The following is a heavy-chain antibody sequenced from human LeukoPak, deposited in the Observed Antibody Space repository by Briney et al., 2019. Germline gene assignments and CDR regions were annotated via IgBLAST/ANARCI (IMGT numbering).Heavy chain of an antibody. CDR2: ISAYNGNT. V-gene: IGHV1-18*01. CDR1: GYTFTSYG. Sequence: GASVKVSCKASGYTFTSYGISWVRQAPGQGLEWMGWISAYNGNTNYAQKLQGRVTMTTDTSTSTAYMELRSLRSDDTAVYYCARDRTHNWLGDTAMVTLGYWGQGTLVTVSS. D-gene: IGHD5-18*01. J-gene: IGHJ4*02. CDR3: ARDRTHNWLGDTAMVTLGY.